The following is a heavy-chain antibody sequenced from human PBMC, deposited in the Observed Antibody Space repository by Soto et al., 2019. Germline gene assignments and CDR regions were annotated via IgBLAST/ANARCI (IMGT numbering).Heavy chain of an antibody. CDR2: IWFDGSNE. V-gene: IGHV3-33*01. J-gene: IGHJ6*02. CDR1: GFTFSDYG. Sequence: PGGSLRLSCAASGFTFSDYGMHWVRQAPGGGLQWVAVIWFDGSNEHYADSVKGRFTISRDNSKNTLYLQMCSLRAGDTAVYYCARGSLYCSSTSCSYGMDVWGQGTTVTVSS. CDR3: ARGSLYCSSTSCSYGMDV. D-gene: IGHD2-15*01.